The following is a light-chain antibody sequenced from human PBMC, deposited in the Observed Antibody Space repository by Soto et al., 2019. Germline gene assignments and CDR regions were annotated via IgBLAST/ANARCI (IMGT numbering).Light chain of an antibody. CDR1: QNVRNS. CDR2: GAS. J-gene: IGKJ4*01. CDR3: QQYQSFSLT. Sequence: VLTQSPATLSLSPGERATLSCRASQNVRNSLAWFQQRPGQAPRLLIYGASTRATGVPARFSGGGSGTEFTLTISGLRSEDSATYYCQQYQSFSLTFGGGTRVEVK. V-gene: IGKV3-15*01.